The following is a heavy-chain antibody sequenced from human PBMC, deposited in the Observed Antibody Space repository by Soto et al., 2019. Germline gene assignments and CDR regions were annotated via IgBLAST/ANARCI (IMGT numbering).Heavy chain of an antibody. CDR3: AKDMGLYAAYGMAV. D-gene: IGHD2-8*01. Sequence: EVQLVESGGGLVQPGRSLRLSCAASGFTFDDYAMHWVRQAPGKGLEWVSGISWNSGSIGYADSVKGRFTISRDNAKNSLYLQMNSLRAEDTALYYCAKDMGLYAAYGMAVWGQGTTVTVSS. J-gene: IGHJ6*02. CDR2: ISWNSGSI. CDR1: GFTFDDYA. V-gene: IGHV3-9*01.